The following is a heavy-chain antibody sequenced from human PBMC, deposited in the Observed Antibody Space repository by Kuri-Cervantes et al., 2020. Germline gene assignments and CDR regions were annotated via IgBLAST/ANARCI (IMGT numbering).Heavy chain of an antibody. CDR3: ARAAFDTSGYFYAY. D-gene: IGHD3-22*01. CDR2: LSGTLKTI. Sequence: GGSLRLSCAASGFSFSSYSMNWVRQAPGKGLEWVSYLSGTLKTIYYTDSVKGRFTISRDNSKNTLYLQMNSLRAEDTAVYYCARAAFDTSGYFYAYWGQGTLVTVSS. V-gene: IGHV3-48*01. J-gene: IGHJ4*02. CDR1: GFSFSSYS.